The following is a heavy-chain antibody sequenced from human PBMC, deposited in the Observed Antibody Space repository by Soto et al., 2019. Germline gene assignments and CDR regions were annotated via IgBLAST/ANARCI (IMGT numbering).Heavy chain of an antibody. CDR1: GFTFGDYA. CDR3: TRDGTYQLLLNY. V-gene: IGHV3-49*03. D-gene: IGHD2-2*01. J-gene: IGHJ4*02. CDR2: IRSKAYGGTT. Sequence: EVQLVESGGGLVQPGRSLRLSCTASGFTFGDYAMSWFRQAPGKGLEWVGFIRSKAYGGTTEYAASVKGRFTISRDDSKSIAYLQMNSLKTEYTAVYYCTRDGTYQLLLNYWGQGTLVTVSS.